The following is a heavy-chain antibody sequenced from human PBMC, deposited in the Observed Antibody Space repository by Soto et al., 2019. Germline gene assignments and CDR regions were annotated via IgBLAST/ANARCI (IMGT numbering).Heavy chain of an antibody. D-gene: IGHD4-17*01. CDR3: ARGGLRGLGY. Sequence: QVQLQQWGAGLLKPSETLSLTCAVYGGSFSGYYWSWIRQPPGKGLEWIGQINNSGSTNYNPSLKSRVTISVDTSKNQFSLNLNSVTAADTAVYYCARGGLRGLGYWGQGTLVTVSS. CDR2: INNSGST. V-gene: IGHV4-34*01. J-gene: IGHJ4*02. CDR1: GGSFSGYY.